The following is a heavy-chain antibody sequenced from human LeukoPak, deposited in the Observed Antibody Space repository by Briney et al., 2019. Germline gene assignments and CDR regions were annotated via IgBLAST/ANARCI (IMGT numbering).Heavy chain of an antibody. CDR2: INPHSGGT. CDR3: AREECSSASCRSFDY. D-gene: IGHD2-2*01. J-gene: IGHJ4*02. Sequence: GASVKVSCKASGYIFTDYYIHWVRQAPGQGLEWMGWINPHSGGTSYARLFHGRVTMTRDTSTSTVYMELTSLRSEDTAVYYCAREECSSASCRSFDYWGQGTLVTVSS. CDR1: GYIFTDYY. V-gene: IGHV1-2*02.